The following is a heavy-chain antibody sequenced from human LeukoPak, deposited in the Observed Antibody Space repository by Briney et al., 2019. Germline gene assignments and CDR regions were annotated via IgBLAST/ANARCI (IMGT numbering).Heavy chain of an antibody. CDR3: ARDVNYYDSSGYYHRNDAFDI. D-gene: IGHD3-22*01. Sequence: ASVKVSCKASGYTFTSYGISWVRQAPGQGLEWMGWISAYNGNTNYAQKLQGRVTMTTDTSTSTAYMQLRSLRSDDTAVYYCARDVNYYDSSGYYHRNDAFDIWGQGTMVTVSS. CDR2: ISAYNGNT. V-gene: IGHV1-18*01. J-gene: IGHJ3*02. CDR1: GYTFTSYG.